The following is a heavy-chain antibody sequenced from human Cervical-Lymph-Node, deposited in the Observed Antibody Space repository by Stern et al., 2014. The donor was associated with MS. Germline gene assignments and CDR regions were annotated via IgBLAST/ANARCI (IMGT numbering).Heavy chain of an antibody. V-gene: IGHV4-31*02. D-gene: IGHD1-26*01. Sequence: VQLEESGPGLVKPSQTLSLTCTVSGGSIRSDGYYWSWIRQHPGKGLEWIGYIYHSGSTYYTPSLKSRLTISVDTSKNQFSLKLSSVTAADTAVYYCAREWDRAADYWGQGSLVTVSS. CDR3: AREWDRAADY. CDR2: IYHSGST. J-gene: IGHJ4*02. CDR1: GGSIRSDGYY.